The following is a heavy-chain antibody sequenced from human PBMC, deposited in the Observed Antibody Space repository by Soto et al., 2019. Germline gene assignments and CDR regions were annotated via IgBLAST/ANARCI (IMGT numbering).Heavy chain of an antibody. CDR3: ARGVFSYYYDSSGLDAFDI. CDR1: GGTFSSYA. D-gene: IGHD3-22*01. V-gene: IGHV1-69*13. Sequence: SVKVSCKASGGTFSSYAISWVRQAPGQGLEWMGGIIPIFGTANYAQKFQGRVTITADESTSTAYMELSSLRSEDTAVYYCARGVFSYYYDSSGLDAFDIWGRGTMVTVSS. J-gene: IGHJ3*02. CDR2: IIPIFGTA.